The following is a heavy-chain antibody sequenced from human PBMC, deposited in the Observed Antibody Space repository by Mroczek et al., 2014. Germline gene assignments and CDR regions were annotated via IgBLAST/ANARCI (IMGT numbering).Heavy chain of an antibody. J-gene: IGHJ4*02. V-gene: IGHV4-30-4*01. Sequence: QVQLQQWGPGLVKPSQTLSLTCTVSGGSISSGDYYWSWIRQPPGKGLEWIGYIYYSGSTYYNPSLKSRVTISVDTSKNQFSLKLSSVTAADTAVYYCARYCSSTSCYQGFDYWGQGTLVTVSS. CDR2: IYYSGST. CDR3: ARYCSSTSCYQGFDY. CDR1: GGSISSGDYY. D-gene: IGHD2-2*01.